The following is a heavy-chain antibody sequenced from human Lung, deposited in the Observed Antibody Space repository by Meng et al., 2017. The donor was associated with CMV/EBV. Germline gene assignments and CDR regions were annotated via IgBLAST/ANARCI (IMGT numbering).Heavy chain of an antibody. CDR3: AREGGRAGTPGSYYYGMDV. CDR2: ISSSSSYI. J-gene: IGHJ6*02. D-gene: IGHD1-1*01. V-gene: IGHV3-21*01. Sequence: GESLKISCVASGFMFSSYSLHWVRQAPGKGLEWVSSISSSSSYIYYADSVKGRFTISRDNAKNSLYLQMNSLRAEDTAVYYCAREGGRAGTPGSYYYGMDVWGQGTXVTVSS. CDR1: GFMFSSYS.